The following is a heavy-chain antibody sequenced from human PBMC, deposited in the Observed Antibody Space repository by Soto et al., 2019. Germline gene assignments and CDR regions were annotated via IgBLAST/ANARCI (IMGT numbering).Heavy chain of an antibody. Sequence: PGESLNISCKGSGYSFSGYWITWVRQMPGKGLEWMGRIDPSDSQTYYSPSFRGHVTISAAKSITTVFLQWSSMRASDTAMYYCARRIYDSDRGPNCKYYFDAWGQGTLVTVSS. CDR1: GYSFSGYW. J-gene: IGHJ4*02. V-gene: IGHV5-10-1*01. CDR2: IDPSDSQT. CDR3: ARRIYDSDRGPNCKYYFDA. D-gene: IGHD3-22*01.